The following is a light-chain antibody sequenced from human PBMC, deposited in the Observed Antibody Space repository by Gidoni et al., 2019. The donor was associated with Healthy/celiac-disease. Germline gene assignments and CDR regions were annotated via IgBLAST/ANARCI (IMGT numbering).Light chain of an antibody. CDR1: QSISSY. J-gene: IGKJ5*01. V-gene: IGKV1-39*01. CDR2: AAS. CDR3: QQSYSTPIT. Sequence: DIQMTQSTSSLSASVGDRVTITCRASQSISSYLNWYQQKPGKAPKLLIYAASSLQSGVPSRFSDSGSGTDFTLTISSLQPEDFATYYCQQSYSTPITFGQGTRLEIK.